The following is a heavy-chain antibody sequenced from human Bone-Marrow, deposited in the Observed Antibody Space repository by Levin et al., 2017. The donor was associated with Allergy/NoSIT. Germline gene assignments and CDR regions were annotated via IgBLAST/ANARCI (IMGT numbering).Heavy chain of an antibody. D-gene: IGHD6-19*01. J-gene: IGHJ4*02. CDR3: AKGASRIGMAGTIDY. CDR2: VNPDSGVT. V-gene: IGHV1-2*02. CDR1: GYTFTDYY. Sequence: TGESLKISCKASGYTFTDYYLHWVRQAPGQGLEWMGWVNPDSGVTNLAPKFQGRVTMTRDTSISTAYMDLSGLRYDDTAVFYCAKGASRIGMAGTIDYWGQGALVTVSS.